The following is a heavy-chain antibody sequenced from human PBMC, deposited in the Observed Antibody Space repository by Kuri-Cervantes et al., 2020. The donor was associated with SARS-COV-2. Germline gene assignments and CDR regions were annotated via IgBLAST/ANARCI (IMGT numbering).Heavy chain of an antibody. CDR1: GFTFSSYA. CDR3: AKGARGSLDYFDY. D-gene: IGHD3-10*01. J-gene: IGHJ4*02. CDR2: ISYDGSNK. V-gene: IGHV3-30-3*01. Sequence: GESLKISCAASGFTFSSYAMHWVRQAPGKGLEWVAVISYDGSNKYYADSVKGRFTISRDNSKNTLYLQMNSLRAEDTAVYYCAKGARGSLDYFDYWGQGTLVTVSS.